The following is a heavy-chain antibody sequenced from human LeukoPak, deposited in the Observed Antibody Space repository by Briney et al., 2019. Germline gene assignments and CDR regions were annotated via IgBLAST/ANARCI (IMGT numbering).Heavy chain of an antibody. V-gene: IGHV3-30*02. D-gene: IGHD3-10*01. CDR1: GITVITYA. CDR2: IRYDGSEK. J-gene: IGHJ4*02. CDR3: ARDNYGLDY. Sequence: GGSLRLSCAASGITVITYAMHWVRQTPGKGLEWVAFIRYDGSEKYYADSVKGRFTISRDNPKNTVYLQMNGLRAEDSAVYYCARDNYGLDYWGRGTLVTVSS.